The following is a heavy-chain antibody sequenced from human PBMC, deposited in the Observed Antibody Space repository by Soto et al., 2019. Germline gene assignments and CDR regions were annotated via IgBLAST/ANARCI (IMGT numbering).Heavy chain of an antibody. CDR2: ISGYNGNT. Sequence: QVQVVQSGDEVKKPGASVKVSCKASGYTFTNYGFSWVRQAPGQGFEWMGWISGYNGNTKYAEKFQGRVTMTTDTSTSTAHMELRSLRSDDTAVYYCAREGQAPYYYYGMDVWGQGTAVTVSS. CDR1: GYTFTNYG. CDR3: AREGQAPYYYYGMDV. V-gene: IGHV1-18*01. J-gene: IGHJ6*02.